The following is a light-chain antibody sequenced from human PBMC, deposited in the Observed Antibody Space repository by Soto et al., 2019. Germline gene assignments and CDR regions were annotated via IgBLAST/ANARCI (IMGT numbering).Light chain of an antibody. CDR3: HQYSGSPNT. CDR1: QSVPNNY. J-gene: IGKJ2*01. V-gene: IGKV3-20*01. CDR2: GAS. Sequence: EIVLTQSPGTLSLSPGERATLSCRASQSVPNNYLAWHQQTPGQAPRLLIYGASSRATDVPDRFSGSGSGTDFTLTITRLEPEDLAVYYCHQYSGSPNTFGQGTKLEIK.